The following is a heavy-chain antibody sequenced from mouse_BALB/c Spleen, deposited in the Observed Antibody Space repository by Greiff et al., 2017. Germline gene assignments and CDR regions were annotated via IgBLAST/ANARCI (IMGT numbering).Heavy chain of an antibody. CDR1: GYTFTSYW. CDR3: ARSGFTTVVAYYFDY. V-gene: IGHV1-87*01. Sequence: QVQLQQSGAELARPGASVKLSCKASGYTFTSYWMQWVKQRPGQGLEWIGSIYPGDGDTRYTQKFKGKATLTADKSSSTAYMQLSSLASEDSAVYYCARSGFTTVVAYYFDYWGQGTTLTVSS. CDR2: IYPGDGDT. D-gene: IGHD1-1*01. J-gene: IGHJ2*01.